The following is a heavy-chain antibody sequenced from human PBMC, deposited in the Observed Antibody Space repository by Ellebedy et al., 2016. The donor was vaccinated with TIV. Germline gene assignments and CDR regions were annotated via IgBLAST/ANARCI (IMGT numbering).Heavy chain of an antibody. J-gene: IGHJ6*02. Sequence: GESLKISCAASGFAVSSNYMTWVRQAPGRGLEWVSLIYSDGNTNYADSVRGRFTISRDSSKNTLDLQMSSLRAEDTAVYYCARAGEYCDFPQNCYAMDVWGQGTTVTVSS. CDR3: ARAGEYCDFPQNCYAMDV. CDR2: IYSDGNT. D-gene: IGHD2/OR15-2a*01. CDR1: GFAVSSNY. V-gene: IGHV3-53*01.